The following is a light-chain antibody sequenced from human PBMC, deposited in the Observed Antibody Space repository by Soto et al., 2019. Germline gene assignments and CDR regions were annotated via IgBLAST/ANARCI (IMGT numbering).Light chain of an antibody. CDR1: ISDVGSYNL. CDR3: CSYAGSSSYV. Sequence: QSALTHPASVSRSPGQSITISFTGTISDVGSYNLVSWYQQHPGKAPKLMIYEGSKRPSGVSNRFSGSKSGKTASLTISGLQAEDEADYYCCSYAGSSSYVFGTGTKVTVL. V-gene: IGLV2-23*01. J-gene: IGLJ1*01. CDR2: EGS.